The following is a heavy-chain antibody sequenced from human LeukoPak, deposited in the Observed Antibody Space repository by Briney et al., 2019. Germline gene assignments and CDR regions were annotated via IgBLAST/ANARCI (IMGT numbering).Heavy chain of an antibody. V-gene: IGHV2-5*02. Sequence: SGPTLVNPTQTLTLTCSFSGFSLSTSGVGVGWIRQSPGKALEWLALIYWDDDKRSSPSLRTRLTIVKDTSNNQVVLIMTNVDPTDTATYYCAHRRSGYNWNHGDFDYWGQGNLVTVSS. CDR3: AHRRSGYNWNHGDFDY. CDR2: IYWDDDK. D-gene: IGHD1-14*01. J-gene: IGHJ4*02. CDR1: GFSLSTSGVG.